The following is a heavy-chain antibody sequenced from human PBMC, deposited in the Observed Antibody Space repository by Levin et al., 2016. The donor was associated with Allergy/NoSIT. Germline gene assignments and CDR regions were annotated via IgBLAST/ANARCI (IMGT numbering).Heavy chain of an antibody. CDR2: ISAYNGNT. CDR1: GGTFSSYA. J-gene: IGHJ5*02. D-gene: IGHD6-13*01. Sequence: ASVKVSCKASGGTFSSYAISWVRQAPGQGLEWMGWISAYNGNTNYAQKLQGRVTMTTDTSTSTAYMELSSLRSEDTAVYYCAGRVSGRFDPWGQGTLVTVSS. CDR3: AGRVSGRFDP. V-gene: IGHV1-18*01.